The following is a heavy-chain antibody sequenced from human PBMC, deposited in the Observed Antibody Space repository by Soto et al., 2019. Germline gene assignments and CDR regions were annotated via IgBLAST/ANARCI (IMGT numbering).Heavy chain of an antibody. CDR2: ISGSGGST. CDR1: GFTVSSYA. V-gene: IGHV3-23*01. Sequence: EVQLLESGGGLVQPGGSLRLSCAASGFTVSSYAMSWVRQAPGKGLEWDSAISGSGGSTYYAASVKGRSTISRDNSKNTRSLQMNSLSAGAKAVYYCANSEDAVSPMQLWTALGCDSWGQVSLVAVSS. CDR3: ANSEDAVSPMQLWTALGCDS. D-gene: IGHD5-18*01. J-gene: IGHJ5*01.